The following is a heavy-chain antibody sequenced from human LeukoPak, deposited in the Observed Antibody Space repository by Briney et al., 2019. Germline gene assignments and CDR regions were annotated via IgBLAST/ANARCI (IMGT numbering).Heavy chain of an antibody. J-gene: IGHJ3*02. CDR3: AAEGELPDAFDI. CDR1: GFTFTSSA. V-gene: IGHV1-58*01. Sequence: SVKVSCKASGFTFTSSAVQWVRQARGQRLEWIGWIVVGSGNTNYAQKFQERVTITRDMSTSTAYMELSSLRSEDTAVYYCAAEGELPDAFDIWGQGTMVTVSS. CDR2: IVVGSGNT. D-gene: IGHD2-15*01.